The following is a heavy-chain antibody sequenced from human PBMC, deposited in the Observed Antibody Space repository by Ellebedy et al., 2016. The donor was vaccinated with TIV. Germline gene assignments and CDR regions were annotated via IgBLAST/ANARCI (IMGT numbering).Heavy chain of an antibody. J-gene: IGHJ4*02. CDR1: GFTFSSHA. D-gene: IGHD1-26*01. CDR3: ARDGNFEVGATTWDH. Sequence: GESLKISCAASGFTFSSHAMSWVRQAPGKGLEWVSAISGSGGSTSYADSVKGRFTISRDNSKNTLYLQMNSLRADDAAVYSCARDGNFEVGATTWDHWGQGTLVTVSS. V-gene: IGHV3-23*01. CDR2: ISGSGGST.